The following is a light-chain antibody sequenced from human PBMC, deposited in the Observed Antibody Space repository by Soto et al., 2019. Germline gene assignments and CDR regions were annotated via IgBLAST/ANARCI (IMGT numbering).Light chain of an antibody. V-gene: IGKV3-20*01. CDR3: QQYAYSPPT. CDR2: GAS. CDR1: QSVTSNY. J-gene: IGKJ1*01. Sequence: ELGLTQSPRTLSLSPGERATLSCRASQSVTSNYLAWYQQEPGQAPRRLIYGASHRATGIPDRFSGSGSGTDFTLTIHRLEPEDFGVYYCQQYAYSPPTCGLGTKVDIK.